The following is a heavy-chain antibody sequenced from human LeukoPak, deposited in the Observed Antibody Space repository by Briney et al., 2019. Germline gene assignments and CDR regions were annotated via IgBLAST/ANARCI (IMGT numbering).Heavy chain of an antibody. Sequence: SETLSLTCTVSGGSISSYYRSWIRQPPGKGLEWIGYIYYSGSTNYNPSLKGRVTISVDTSKNQFSLKLSSVTAADTAVYYCARGYSYGIDYWGQGTLVTVSS. CDR1: GGSISSYY. D-gene: IGHD5-18*01. V-gene: IGHV4-59*01. J-gene: IGHJ4*02. CDR3: ARGYSYGIDY. CDR2: IYYSGST.